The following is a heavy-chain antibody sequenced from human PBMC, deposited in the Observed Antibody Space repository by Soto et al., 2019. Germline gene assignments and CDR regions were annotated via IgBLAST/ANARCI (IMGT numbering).Heavy chain of an antibody. CDR3: TRYCTTCSYEFDI. D-gene: IGHD3-16*01. Sequence: EVQLVESGGGLVQPGGSLKVSCVASGFSFSGSAMHWVRQASGKGLEWVGRIRSKANSYATEYAASVKGRFTISRDDSKNTAYLQMNSLKTEDTAVYYCTRYCTTCSYEFDIWGQGTLVTVSS. CDR2: IRSKANSYAT. V-gene: IGHV3-73*01. CDR1: GFSFSGSA. J-gene: IGHJ3*02.